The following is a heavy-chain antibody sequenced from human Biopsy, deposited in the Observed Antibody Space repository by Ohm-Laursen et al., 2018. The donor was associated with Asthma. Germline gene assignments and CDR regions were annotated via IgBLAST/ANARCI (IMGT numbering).Heavy chain of an antibody. V-gene: IGHV4-31*03. D-gene: IGHD4-17*01. Sequence: SQTLSLTCTVSGDSINIGDYYWSWIRQHPVKGLEWIGHIYYSGSTYYNPSLKSRVSISLDTSKNQFSLSLTSVTAADTAVYYCARTTYGHDGFDPWGQGTLVTVSS. CDR3: ARTTYGHDGFDP. CDR2: IYYSGST. J-gene: IGHJ5*02. CDR1: GDSINIGDYY.